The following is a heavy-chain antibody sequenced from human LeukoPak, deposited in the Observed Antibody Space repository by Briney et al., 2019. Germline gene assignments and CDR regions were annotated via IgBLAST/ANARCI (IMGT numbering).Heavy chain of an antibody. CDR2: IYPGDSDT. CDR3: ARAYDSSGYYYNWFDP. Sequence: GESLKISCKGSGYSFTSYWIGWVRQMPGKGLEWMGIIYPGDSDTRYSPSFQGQVTISADKSISTAYLQWSSLKASDTAMYYCARAYDSSGYYYNWFDPWAREPWSPSPQ. CDR1: GYSFTSYW. J-gene: IGHJ5*02. D-gene: IGHD3-22*01. V-gene: IGHV5-51*01.